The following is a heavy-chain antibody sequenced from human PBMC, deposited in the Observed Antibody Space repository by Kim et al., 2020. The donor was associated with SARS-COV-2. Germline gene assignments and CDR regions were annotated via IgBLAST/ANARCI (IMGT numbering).Heavy chain of an antibody. V-gene: IGHV1-46*01. J-gene: IGHJ4*02. CDR1: GYTFINYY. CDR3: ARVGYNHEIYDY. Sequence: ASVKVSCKTSGYTFINYYMHWVRQAPGQGLEWMGLINPNGGVTIYAQNFQGRVAMTRDMSTSTLYMELRNLRSDDTASYYCARVGYNHEIYDYWGQGTLV. D-gene: IGHD5-18*01. CDR2: INPNGGVT.